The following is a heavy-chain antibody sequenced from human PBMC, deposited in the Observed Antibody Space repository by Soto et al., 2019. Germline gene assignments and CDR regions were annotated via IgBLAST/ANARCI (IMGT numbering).Heavy chain of an antibody. CDR2: IYDNGIT. D-gene: IGHD3-10*01. J-gene: IGHJ6*02. CDR3: TRDRGFGMDV. V-gene: IGHV4-31*02. Sequence: QVPLQESGPGLVKPSQTLSLTCNVSGGSISGXRYXWNWIRQHPGKGLEWIGNIYDNGITYYNPXLKSXXXXXXXXXXXXXXXXXXXXXXXXXXVXYCTRDRGFGMDVWGQGTTVTVSS. CDR1: GGSISGXRYX.